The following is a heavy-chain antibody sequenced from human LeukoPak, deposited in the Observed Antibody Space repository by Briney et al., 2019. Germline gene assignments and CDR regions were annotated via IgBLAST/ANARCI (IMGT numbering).Heavy chain of an antibody. Sequence: GGSLRLSCAASGFTFHDYAMHWVRQAPGKGLEWVSLISWDGGSTYYADSVKGRFTISRDNAKNSLYLQMNSLRAEDTAVYYCARDDILTGYPTPFDYWGQGTLVTVSS. J-gene: IGHJ4*02. CDR1: GFTFHDYA. CDR2: ISWDGGST. D-gene: IGHD3-9*01. V-gene: IGHV3-43D*03. CDR3: ARDDILTGYPTPFDY.